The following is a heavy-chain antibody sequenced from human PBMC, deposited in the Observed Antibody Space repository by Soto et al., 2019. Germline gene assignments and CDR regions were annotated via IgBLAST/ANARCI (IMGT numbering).Heavy chain of an antibody. CDR3: ARISYCGYYWVYYYYYLDV. D-gene: IGHD2-21*01. CDR2: INHSGST. CDR1: GGSFSGYC. J-gene: IGHJ6*03. V-gene: IGHV4-34*01. Sequence: SETLSLTCAVYGGSFSGYCWRWIRQPPGKGLEWIGEINHSGSTNYNPSLKSRVTISVDTSKNQFSLKLSSVTAADTVVYYCARISYCGYYWVYYYYYLDVWGQGTTVTVSS.